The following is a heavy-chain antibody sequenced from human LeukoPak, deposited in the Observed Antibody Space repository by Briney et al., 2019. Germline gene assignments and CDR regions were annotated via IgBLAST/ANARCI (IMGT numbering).Heavy chain of an antibody. V-gene: IGHV1-46*03. Sequence: GAAVKVSCKASGYTFTSYYMNWVRQAPGQGLEWMGIINPSGGSTSYAQKFQGRVTMTRDTSTSTVYMELSSLRSEDTAVYYCAGTELHDICDYWGQGTLVTVSS. CDR3: AGTELHDICDY. D-gene: IGHD3-9*01. J-gene: IGHJ4*02. CDR1: GYTFTSYY. CDR2: INPSGGST.